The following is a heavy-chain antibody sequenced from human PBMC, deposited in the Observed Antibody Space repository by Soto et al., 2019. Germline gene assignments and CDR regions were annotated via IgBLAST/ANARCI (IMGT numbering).Heavy chain of an antibody. CDR2: VYYTGTT. V-gene: IGHV4-59*01. CDR3: VRDQQMGRLDP. CDR1: GGSISSYY. Sequence: SETLSLTCIVSGGSISSYYWSWIRQTPGKGLEWLGYVYYTGTTRYNPSLESRVTISLDTAKKQFSLNLSSVTAADTAVYYCVRDQQMGRLDPWGQGTLVTVSS. D-gene: IGHD6-13*01. J-gene: IGHJ5*02.